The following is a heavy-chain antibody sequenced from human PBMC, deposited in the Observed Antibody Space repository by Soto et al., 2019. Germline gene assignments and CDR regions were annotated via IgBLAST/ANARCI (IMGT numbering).Heavy chain of an antibody. Sequence: GSLRLSCAASGFTFSSYAMHWVRQAPGKGLEWVAVISYDGSNKYYADSVKGRFTISRDNSKNTLYLQMNSLRAEDTAVYYCARSEGAARPRCFSGGYYYHYGMDVWGQGTTVTVSS. CDR3: ARSEGAARPRCFSGGYYYHYGMDV. D-gene: IGHD6-6*01. V-gene: IGHV3-30-3*01. CDR2: ISYDGSNK. J-gene: IGHJ6*02. CDR1: GFTFSSYA.